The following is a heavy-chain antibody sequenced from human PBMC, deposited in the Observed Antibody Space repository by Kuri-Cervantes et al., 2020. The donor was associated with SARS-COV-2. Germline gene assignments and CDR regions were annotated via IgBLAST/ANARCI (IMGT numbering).Heavy chain of an antibody. V-gene: IGHV3-74*01. CDR1: GFTFSSYW. CDR3: ARDIVTVDYDFWSGYYGPSYFDY. CDR2: INSDGSST. Sequence: GGSLRLSCAASGFTFSSYWMHWVRQAPGKGLVWVSRINSDGSSTSYADSVKGRFAISRDNAKNTLYLQMNNLRAEDTAVYYCARDIVTVDYDFWSGYYGPSYFDYWGQGTLVTVSS. D-gene: IGHD3-3*01. J-gene: IGHJ4*02.